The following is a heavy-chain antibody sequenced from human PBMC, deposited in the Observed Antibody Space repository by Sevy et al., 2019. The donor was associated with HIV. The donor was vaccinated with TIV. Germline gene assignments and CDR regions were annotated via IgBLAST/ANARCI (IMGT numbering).Heavy chain of an antibody. CDR2: ISGSGGST. CDR3: AKGDRTFYSLDV. V-gene: IGHV3-23*01. CDR1: GFTFSTYA. Sequence: GGSLRLSCAASGFTFSTYAMSWVRQAPGKGLEWVSAISGSGGSTYYADSVKGRFTISRDKSKNTLYLQMNSLRVADTAVYYCAKGDRTFYSLDVWGQGTTVTVSS. D-gene: IGHD2-15*01. J-gene: IGHJ6*02.